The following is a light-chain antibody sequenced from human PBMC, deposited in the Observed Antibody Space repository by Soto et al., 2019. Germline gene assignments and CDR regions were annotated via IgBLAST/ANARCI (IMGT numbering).Light chain of an antibody. CDR3: QQSYSTPWT. CDR2: DAS. V-gene: IGKV1-39*01. J-gene: IGKJ1*01. CDR1: RSTIAKY. Sequence: DIQMTQSPSSLSASVGDSVSITCRASRSTIAKYLNWYQQKPGTAPKLLIFDASRLQSGVPSRFSGSGSGTDFTLTISGLQPEEFATYYCQQSYSTPWTFGQGTKVDIK.